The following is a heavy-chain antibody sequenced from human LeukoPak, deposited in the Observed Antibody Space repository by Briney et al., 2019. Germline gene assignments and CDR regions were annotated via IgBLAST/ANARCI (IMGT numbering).Heavy chain of an antibody. V-gene: IGHV3-30*04. CDR2: ISYDGSNK. Sequence: GGSLRLSCAASGFTFSSYAMHWVRQAPGKGLEWVAVISYDGSNKYYADSVKGRFTISRDNSKNTLYLQMNSLRAEDTAVYYCARGSEDYGDYVDGYFQHWSQGTLVTVSS. CDR1: GFTFSSYA. D-gene: IGHD4-17*01. CDR3: ARGSEDYGDYVDGYFQH. J-gene: IGHJ1*01.